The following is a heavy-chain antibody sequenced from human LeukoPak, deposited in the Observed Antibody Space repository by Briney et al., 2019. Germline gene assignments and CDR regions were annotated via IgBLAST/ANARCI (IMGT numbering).Heavy chain of an antibody. V-gene: IGHV4-59*08. CDR3: ARQGNRIAAADKYSGMDV. J-gene: IGHJ6*02. CDR1: GGSISSYY. CDR2: IYYSGST. D-gene: IGHD6-13*01. Sequence: PSETLSLTCTVSGGSISSYYWSWIRQPPGKGLEWIGYIYYSGSTNYNPSLKSRVTISVDTSKNQFSLKLSSVTAADTAVYYCARQGNRIAAADKYSGMDVWGQGTTVTVSS.